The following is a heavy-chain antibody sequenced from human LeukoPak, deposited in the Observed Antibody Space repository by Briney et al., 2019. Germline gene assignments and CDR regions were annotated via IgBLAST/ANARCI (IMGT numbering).Heavy chain of an antibody. V-gene: IGHV4-34*01. CDR1: GGSFSGYY. J-gene: IGHJ4*02. CDR2: IIHSGST. D-gene: IGHD2-8*02. Sequence: SETLSLTCAVYGGSFSGYYWSWIRQPPGKGLEWIGEIIHSGSTNYNPSLKSRVTISVDTSKNQFSLKLSSVTAADTAVYYCARGLDVVLPDWGQGTLVTVSS. CDR3: ARGLDVVLPD.